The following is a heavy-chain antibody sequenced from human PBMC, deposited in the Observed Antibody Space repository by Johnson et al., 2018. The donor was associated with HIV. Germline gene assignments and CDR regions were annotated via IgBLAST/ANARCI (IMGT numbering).Heavy chain of an antibody. CDR3: ARVGVDDAFDF. CDR1: GFTFDDYG. D-gene: IGHD2-15*01. CDR2: INWNGGST. Sequence: VLLVESGGGLVQPGGSLRLSCAASGFTFDDYGMSWVRQAPGKGLEWVSGINWNGGSTDYADSVKGRFTISRDNAKNSLFLQMNSLRAEDTALYSCARVGVDDAFDFWGQGTMVTGSS. V-gene: IGHV3-20*04. J-gene: IGHJ3*01.